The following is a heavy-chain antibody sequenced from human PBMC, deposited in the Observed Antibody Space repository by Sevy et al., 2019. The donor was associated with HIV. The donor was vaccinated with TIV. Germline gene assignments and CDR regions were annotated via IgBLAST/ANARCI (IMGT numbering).Heavy chain of an antibody. V-gene: IGHV3-21*01. CDR2: ITSSSSYI. Sequence: GGSLRLSCAASGFTLSSYTMDWVRQAPGRGLEWVASITSSSSYIKYADSVKGRFTISRDNAKNALYLQMNSLSPEDTAEYYCARDNRPYRGGDCYSSIGYNGMDVWGQGTTVTVSS. CDR3: ARDNRPYRGGDCYSSIGYNGMDV. CDR1: GFTLSSYT. J-gene: IGHJ6*02. D-gene: IGHD2-21*02.